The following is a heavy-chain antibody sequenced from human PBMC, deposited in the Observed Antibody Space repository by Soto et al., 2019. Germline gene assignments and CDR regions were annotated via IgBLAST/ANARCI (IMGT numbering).Heavy chain of an antibody. D-gene: IGHD1-7*01. V-gene: IGHV1-46*01. Sequence: ASVKVSCNASGYTFTRYYMHWVRQAPGQGLEWMGIINPSGGSTSYAQKFQGRVTMTRDTSTSTVYMELSSLRSEDTAVYYCARGAPSLELRHYWGQGTLVTVSS. J-gene: IGHJ4*02. CDR2: INPSGGST. CDR3: ARGAPSLELRHY. CDR1: GYTFTRYY.